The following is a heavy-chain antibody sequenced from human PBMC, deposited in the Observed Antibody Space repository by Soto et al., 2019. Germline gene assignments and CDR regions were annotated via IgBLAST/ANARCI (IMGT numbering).Heavy chain of an antibody. V-gene: IGHV4-39*07. J-gene: IGHJ6*02. Sequence: SETLSLTCTVSGGSISSDSYYWGWIRQSPEKGLEWIASISYSGSTYYNPTLKSRLIISVDTSKNQFSLKLSSVPAADTALYFCAGDRNWKGYYGMDVWGQGTTVTV. CDR3: AGDRNWKGYYGMDV. CDR2: ISYSGST. CDR1: GGSISSDSYY. D-gene: IGHD1-1*01.